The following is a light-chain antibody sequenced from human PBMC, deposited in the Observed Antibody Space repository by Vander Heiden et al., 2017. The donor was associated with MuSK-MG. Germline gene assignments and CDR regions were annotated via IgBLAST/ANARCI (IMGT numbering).Light chain of an antibody. J-gene: IGKJ3*01. V-gene: IGKV3-11*01. CDR3: QQRSTSNT. Sequence: EIVLTQSPASLSLSPGERATLSCRASQSLSTYLAWYQQKPAQPPRLLIYDASNSANGIPDRFSGSGYVTDFTLTSSSREPEDFAVYYGQQRSTSNTFDHGTKVDIK. CDR1: QSLSTY. CDR2: DAS.